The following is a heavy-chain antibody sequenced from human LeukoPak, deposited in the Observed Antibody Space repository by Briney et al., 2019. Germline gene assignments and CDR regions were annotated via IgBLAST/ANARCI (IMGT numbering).Heavy chain of an antibody. D-gene: IGHD1-26*01. CDR1: GFTFSSYG. V-gene: IGHV3-30*18. CDR2: ISFDGSSQ. Sequence: GGSLRLSCAASGFTFSSYGMHWVRQAPGKGLEWVAPISFDGSSQYYADSVKGRFTISRDNSKNTLYLQMNSLRAEDTAVYYCAKPPEVGATVGYFDYWGQGTLVTVSS. CDR3: AKPPEVGATVGYFDY. J-gene: IGHJ4*02.